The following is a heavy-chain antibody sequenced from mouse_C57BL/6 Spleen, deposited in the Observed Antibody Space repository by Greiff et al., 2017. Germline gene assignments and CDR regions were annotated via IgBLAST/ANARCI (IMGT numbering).Heavy chain of an antibody. CDR3: GGDLCAY. D-gene: IGHD3-3*01. CDR1: GFSFNTYA. V-gene: IGHV10-1*01. Sequence: EVKLMESGGGLVQPKGSLKLSCAASGFSFNTYAMNWVRQAPGKGLEWVARVRSKSNNYATYYADSVKDRFTISRDDSESMLYLQMNNLKTEDTAMYYCGGDLCAYWGEGTLVTVSA. CDR2: VRSKSNNYAT. J-gene: IGHJ3*01.